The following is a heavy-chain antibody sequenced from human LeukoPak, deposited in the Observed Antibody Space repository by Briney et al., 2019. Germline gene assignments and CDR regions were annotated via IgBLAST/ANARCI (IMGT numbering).Heavy chain of an antibody. D-gene: IGHD6-19*01. CDR2: ITTDGSST. Sequence: PGGSLRLSCAASGFTFSTYWMHWVRQGPVKGLLWVSRITTDGSSTKYADSVKGRFTISRDNAKNTLYLQMNSLRAEDTAVYYCARPISSGSIDYWGQGTLVIVPS. J-gene: IGHJ4*02. CDR3: ARPISSGSIDY. V-gene: IGHV3-74*03. CDR1: GFTFSTYW.